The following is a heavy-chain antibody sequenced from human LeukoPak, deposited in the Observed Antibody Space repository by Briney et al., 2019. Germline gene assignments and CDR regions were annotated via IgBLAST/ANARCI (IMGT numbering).Heavy chain of an antibody. CDR1: GFTFRKYA. CDR2: ISGSGDSI. D-gene: IGHD5-18*01. J-gene: IGHJ1*01. CDR3: AKDTAAWIQLLQH. V-gene: IGHV3-23*01. Sequence: GGSLRLSCAASGFTFRKYAMSWVRQAPGKGLEWVSTISGSGDSIYYADSAKGRFTISRDNSKNTVYLQMNRLRAEDTAIYYCAKDTAAWIQLLQHWGQGTLATVSS.